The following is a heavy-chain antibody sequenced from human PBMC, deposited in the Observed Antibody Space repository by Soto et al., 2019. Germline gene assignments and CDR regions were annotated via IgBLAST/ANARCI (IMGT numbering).Heavy chain of an antibody. CDR1: GYSFTSYG. V-gene: IGHV1-18*01. Sequence: ASVKVSCKACGYSFTSYGISWVRQAPGQGLEWMGWISAYNGNTNYAQKLQGRVTMTTDTSTSTAYMELRSLRSDDTAVYYCARDSTYNWFDPWGQGTLVTVSS. J-gene: IGHJ5*02. CDR2: ISAYNGNT. CDR3: ARDSTYNWFDP.